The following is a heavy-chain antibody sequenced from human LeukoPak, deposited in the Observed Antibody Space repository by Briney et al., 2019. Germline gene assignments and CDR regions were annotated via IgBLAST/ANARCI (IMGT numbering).Heavy chain of an antibody. Sequence: GGSLRLSCATSGFTLDNAWMSWVRQAPGKGLEWVGRVRSKLDGGTAEYAAFVKGRFSSSTDDSGNTLYLQMNSLKSEDTAVYYCTTDHSSSWYGFEYWGQGAQVTVSS. CDR2: VRSKLDGGTA. CDR3: TTDHSSSWYGFEY. CDR1: GFTLDNAW. V-gene: IGHV3-15*01. J-gene: IGHJ4*02. D-gene: IGHD6-13*01.